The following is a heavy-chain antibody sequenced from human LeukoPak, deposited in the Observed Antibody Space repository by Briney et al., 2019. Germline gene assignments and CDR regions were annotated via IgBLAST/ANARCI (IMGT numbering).Heavy chain of an antibody. V-gene: IGHV3-11*04. J-gene: IGHJ4*02. D-gene: IGHD1-26*01. CDR2: ISTSSSTI. Sequence: GGSLRLSCATSGFTFSDYYMSWVRQAPGKGLEWPSYISTSSSTIYYADSVKGRFTISRDNAKKSLYLEMNTLRAEDTAVYYCARRIDYFDYWGQGTLVTVSS. CDR1: GFTFSDYY. CDR3: ARRIDYFDY.